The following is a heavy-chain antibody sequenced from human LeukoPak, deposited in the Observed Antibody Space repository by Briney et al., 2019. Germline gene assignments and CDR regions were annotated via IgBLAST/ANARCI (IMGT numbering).Heavy chain of an antibody. V-gene: IGHV3-23*01. Sequence: GGSLRLSCAASGFTFSTYAMSWVRQAPGKGLEWVAAITASGGSTYYADSVKGRFTVSRDNSKNILYLQVNSLRAEDTAVYYCAKTSVYGDSGYWGQGTLVTVSS. J-gene: IGHJ4*02. CDR3: AKTSVYGDSGY. D-gene: IGHD4-17*01. CDR1: GFTFSTYA. CDR2: ITASGGST.